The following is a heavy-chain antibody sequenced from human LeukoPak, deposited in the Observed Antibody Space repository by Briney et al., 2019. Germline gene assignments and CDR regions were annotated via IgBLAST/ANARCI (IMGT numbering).Heavy chain of an antibody. J-gene: IGHJ4*02. V-gene: IGHV1-69*06. CDR2: IIPIFGTA. CDR1: GCTFSSYA. Sequence: SVKVSCQASGCTFSSYAISWVRQAPGQGLEWMGGIIPIFGTANYAQKFQRRVTITADKSTSTVYMELSSLRSEDTAVYYCARDDDIGGTRYFDYWGQGTLVTVSS. D-gene: IGHD3-9*01. CDR3: ARDDDIGGTRYFDY.